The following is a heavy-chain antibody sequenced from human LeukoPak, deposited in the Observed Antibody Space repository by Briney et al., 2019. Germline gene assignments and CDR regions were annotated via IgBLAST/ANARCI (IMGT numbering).Heavy chain of an antibody. CDR2: IWYDGSNK. V-gene: IGHV3-33*01. J-gene: IGHJ4*02. CDR1: GFTFSSYG. D-gene: IGHD3-3*01. CDR3: ARESHYDFWSGYYEGCYFDY. Sequence: GGSLRLSCAASGFTFSSYGMHWVRQAPGKGLEWVAVIWYDGSNKYYADSVKGRFTISRDNSKNTLYLQMNSLRAEDTAVYYCARESHYDFWSGYYEGCYFDYWGQGTLVTVSS.